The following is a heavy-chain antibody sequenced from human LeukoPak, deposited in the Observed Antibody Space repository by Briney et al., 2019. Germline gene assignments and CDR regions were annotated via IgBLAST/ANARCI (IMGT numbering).Heavy chain of an antibody. CDR1: GFTFSSYA. Sequence: GGSPRLSCAASGFTFSSYAMSWVRQAPGKGLEWVSAISGSGGSTYYADSVKGRFTISRDNSKNTLYPQMNSLRAEDTAVYYCAKVASMIGDAFDIWGQGTMVTVSS. D-gene: IGHD3-22*01. CDR2: ISGSGGST. CDR3: AKVASMIGDAFDI. V-gene: IGHV3-23*01. J-gene: IGHJ3*02.